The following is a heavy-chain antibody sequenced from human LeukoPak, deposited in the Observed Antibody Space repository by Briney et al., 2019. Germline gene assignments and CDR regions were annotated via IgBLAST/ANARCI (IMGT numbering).Heavy chain of an antibody. J-gene: IGHJ3*02. CDR3: ARAEYDFWSGYYPLGGFDM. CDR2: IRKKGYGGTT. D-gene: IGHD3-3*01. V-gene: IGHV3-49*04. Sequence: GGSLRLSCTVSGFKFDDYVMSWVRQAPGKGLEWVGYIRKKGYGGTTEYAASVEGRFTISRDDSKGIAYLQMNSLKTEDTAVYYCARAEYDFWSGYYPLGGFDMWGQGTVVTVSS. CDR1: GFKFDDYV.